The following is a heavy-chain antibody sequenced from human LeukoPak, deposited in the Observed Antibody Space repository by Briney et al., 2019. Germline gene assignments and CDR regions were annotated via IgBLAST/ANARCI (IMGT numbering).Heavy chain of an antibody. J-gene: IGHJ6*03. CDR2: IIPIFGTA. D-gene: IGHD3-3*01. V-gene: IGHV1-69*13. CDR3: ARAQAVQEVWSYYYYMDV. CDR1: GGTFSSYA. Sequence: ASVKVSCKASGGTFSSYAISWVRQAPGQGLEWMGGIIPIFGTANYAQKFQGRVTITADESTSTAYMELSSLRSEDTAVYYCARAQAVQEVWSYYYYMDVWGKGTTVTVSS.